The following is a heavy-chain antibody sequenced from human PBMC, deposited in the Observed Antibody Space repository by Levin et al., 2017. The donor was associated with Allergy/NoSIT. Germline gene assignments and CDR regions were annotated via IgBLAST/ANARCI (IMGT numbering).Heavy chain of an antibody. V-gene: IGHV5-51*01. D-gene: IGHD2-15*01. CDR2: IYPDDSHA. CDR1: GYSFSTYW. CDR3: ARVRCSGGSCFHDAFDI. J-gene: IGHJ3*02. Sequence: GESLKISCQASGYSFSTYWIGWVRQMPGKGLEWMGIIYPDDSHARHSPSIQGQVTISVDKSRSTAYLQFRSLEAADTAMYYCARVRCSGGSCFHDAFDIWGQGSMVIVST.